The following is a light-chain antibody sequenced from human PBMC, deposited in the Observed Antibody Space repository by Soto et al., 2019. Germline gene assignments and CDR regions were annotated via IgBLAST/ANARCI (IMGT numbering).Light chain of an antibody. Sequence: EIVLTQSPGTLSLSPGERATLSCRASQSLSSSYLAWYQQKPGQAPRLLIYGASSRATGIPDRFSGSGSGTDFTLTISRLEPEDFAVYYCHQYGSSPKTFGQGTKVEIK. J-gene: IGKJ1*01. CDR2: GAS. CDR3: HQYGSSPKT. V-gene: IGKV3-20*01. CDR1: QSLSSSY.